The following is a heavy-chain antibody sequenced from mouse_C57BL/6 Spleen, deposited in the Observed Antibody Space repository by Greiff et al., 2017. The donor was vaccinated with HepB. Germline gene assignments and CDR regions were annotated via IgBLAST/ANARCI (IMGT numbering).Heavy chain of an antibody. Sequence: VKLMESGAELVKPGASVKISCKASGYAFSSYWMNWVKQRPGKGHEWIGQIYPGDGDTNYNGKFKGKATLTADKSSSTAYMQLSSLTSEDSAVYFCARGGYGNYEGDYWGQGTTLTVSS. CDR3: ARGGYGNYEGDY. CDR1: GYAFSSYW. D-gene: IGHD2-1*01. J-gene: IGHJ2*01. V-gene: IGHV1-80*01. CDR2: IYPGDGDT.